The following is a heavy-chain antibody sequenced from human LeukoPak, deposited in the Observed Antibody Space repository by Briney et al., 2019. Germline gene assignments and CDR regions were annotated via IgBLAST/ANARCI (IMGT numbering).Heavy chain of an antibody. J-gene: IGHJ3*02. Sequence: GSLRLSCAASGFTFSSNYMSWVRQAPGKGLEWIGEIYHSGATNYSPSLKSRVTISLDEPRNQFSLKVTSVTAADTAVYYCARDGTDTAMVIVDAFDIWGQGTMVTVSS. CDR2: IYHSGAT. V-gene: IGHV4-4*02. D-gene: IGHD5-18*01. CDR3: ARDGTDTAMVIVDAFDI. CDR1: GFTFSSNY.